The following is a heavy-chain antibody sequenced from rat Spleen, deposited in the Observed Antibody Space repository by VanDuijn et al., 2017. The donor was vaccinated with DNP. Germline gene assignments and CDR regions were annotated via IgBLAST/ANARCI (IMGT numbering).Heavy chain of an antibody. V-gene: IGHV2S63*01. J-gene: IGHJ3*01. Sequence: EVQLVESGGGLVQPGRSLKLSCVASGFTFSYYWMAWIRQAPTKGLEWMGLIGNTGGTRYNAVFKSRLSISRDTSKSQVFLKMNSLQTEDTAIYYCTRGVTTVVTGWFAYWGQGTLVTVSS. CDR3: TRGVTTVVTGWFAY. CDR2: IGNTGGT. CDR1: GFTFSYYW. D-gene: IGHD1-1*01.